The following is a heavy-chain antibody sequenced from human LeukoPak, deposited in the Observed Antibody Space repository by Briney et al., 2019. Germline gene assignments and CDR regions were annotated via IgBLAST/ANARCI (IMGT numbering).Heavy chain of an antibody. CDR1: GFTFSAYG. D-gene: IGHD6-25*01. V-gene: IGHV1-18*04. CDR3: TRGIALATAYYFDS. J-gene: IGHJ4*02. Sequence: ASVKVSCKTSGFTFSAYGIAWVRQAPGHGPEWMGWISNHNGNTNYAQKFQDRITVTTETSTGTVSMELRSLKPDDTAIYYCTRGIALATAYYFDSWGREPRSPSP. CDR2: ISNHNGNT.